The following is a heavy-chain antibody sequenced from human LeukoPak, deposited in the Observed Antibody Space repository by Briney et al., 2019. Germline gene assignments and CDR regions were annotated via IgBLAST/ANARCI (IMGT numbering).Heavy chain of an antibody. V-gene: IGHV4-4*07. J-gene: IGHJ4*02. D-gene: IGHD3-10*01. CDR1: GGSISSYY. Sequence: SSETLSLTCTVSGGSISSYYWSWLRQPAGKGLEWIGRIYTSGSTNYNPSLKSRVTMSVDTSKNQFSLKLSSVTAADTAVYYCAGTYYYGSGSYSLDYWGQGTLVTVSS. CDR3: AGTYYYGSGSYSLDY. CDR2: IYTSGST.